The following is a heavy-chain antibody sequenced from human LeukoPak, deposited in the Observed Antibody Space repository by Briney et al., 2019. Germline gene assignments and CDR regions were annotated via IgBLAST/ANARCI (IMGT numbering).Heavy chain of an antibody. J-gene: IGHJ4*02. CDR2: ISYDGSNK. V-gene: IGHV3-30*03. CDR1: GFTFSSYG. CDR3: ARSVGATMVFDY. D-gene: IGHD1-26*01. Sequence: GGSLRLSCAASGFTFSSYGMHWVRQAPGKGLEWVAVISYDGSNKYYADSVKGRFTISRDNSKNTLYLQMNSLRAEDTAVYYCARSVGATMVFDYWGQGTLVTVSS.